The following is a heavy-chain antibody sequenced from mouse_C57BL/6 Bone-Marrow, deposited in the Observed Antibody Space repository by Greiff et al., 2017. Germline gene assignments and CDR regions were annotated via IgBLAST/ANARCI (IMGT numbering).Heavy chain of an antibody. CDR1: GYTFTSYW. D-gene: IGHD2-2*01. J-gene: IGHJ3*01. V-gene: IGHV1-61*01. CDR3: ARRDYGYEGFAY. Sequence: QVQLQQPGAELVRPGSSVKLSCKASGYTFTSYWMDWVKQRPGQGLEWIGNIYPSDSETHYNQKFKDKATLTVDKSSSTAHMQLSILTSEYSAVYYCARRDYGYEGFAYWGQGTLVTVSA. CDR2: IYPSDSET.